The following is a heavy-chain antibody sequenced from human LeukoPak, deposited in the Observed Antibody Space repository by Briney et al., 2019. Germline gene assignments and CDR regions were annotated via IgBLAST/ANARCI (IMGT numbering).Heavy chain of an antibody. D-gene: IGHD4-17*01. CDR3: AREGEHDNGDLDY. CDR2: ISGSGANT. V-gene: IGHV3-21*01. CDR1: GFTFRTYA. J-gene: IGHJ4*02. Sequence: GGSLRLSCAASGFTFRTYAMSWVRQAPGEGLEWVSTISGSGANTYYADSVKGRFTISRDNAKNSLYLQMNSLRAEDTAVYYCAREGEHDNGDLDYWGQGTLVTVSS.